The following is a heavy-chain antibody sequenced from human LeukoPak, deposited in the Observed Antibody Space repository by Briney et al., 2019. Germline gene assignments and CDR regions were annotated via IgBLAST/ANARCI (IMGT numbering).Heavy chain of an antibody. CDR2: IASNGGSE. J-gene: IGHJ4*02. V-gene: IGHV3-30*18. D-gene: IGHD6-13*01. CDR1: GFTFTTYG. CDR3: AKRGHYSINWYHYFDY. Sequence: GGSLRLSCAASGFTFTTYGLHWVRQAPGKGLEWVAAIASNGGSEYYADSVKGRFTISRDNSKNALFLQMNSLRPDDTAAYYCAKRGHYSINWYHYFDYWGQGTLVTVSS.